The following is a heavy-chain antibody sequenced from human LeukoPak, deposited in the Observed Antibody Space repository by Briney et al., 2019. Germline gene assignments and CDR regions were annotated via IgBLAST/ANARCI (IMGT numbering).Heavy chain of an antibody. D-gene: IGHD4-17*01. Sequence: EASVKVSCKASGFTFTSSAMQWVRQARGQRLEWIGWIVVGSGNTNYAQKFQERVTITRDMSTSTAYMELSSLRSEDTAVYYCARGLGYGDYGDYWGQGTLVTVSS. J-gene: IGHJ4*02. CDR3: ARGLGYGDYGDY. CDR2: IVVGSGNT. V-gene: IGHV1-58*02. CDR1: GFTFTSSA.